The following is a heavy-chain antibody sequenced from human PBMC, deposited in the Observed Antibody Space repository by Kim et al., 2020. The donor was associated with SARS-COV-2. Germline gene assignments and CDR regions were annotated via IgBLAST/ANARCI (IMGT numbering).Heavy chain of an antibody. V-gene: IGHV3-48*04. CDR1: GFTFSTYN. D-gene: IGHD3-16*02. J-gene: IGHJ4*02. Sequence: GGSLRLSCAASGFTFSTYNMNWVRQAPGKGLEWLSYISSSGSTIYYADSVKGRFTISRDNAKNSLYLQMNDLRAEDTAVYYCARIYVWGTHRYADHWGPGTLVSVSS. CDR2: ISSSGSTI. CDR3: ARIYVWGTHRYADH.